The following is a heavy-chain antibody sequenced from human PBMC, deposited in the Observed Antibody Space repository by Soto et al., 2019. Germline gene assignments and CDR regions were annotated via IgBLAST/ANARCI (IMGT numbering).Heavy chain of an antibody. CDR2: IYYSGST. CDR1: GGSVSSGSYY. V-gene: IGHV4-61*01. CDR3: ARGNCSGGSCYLSRYYFDY. Sequence: SETLSLTCTVSGGSVSSGSYYWSWIRQPPGKGLEWIGYIYYSGSTNYNPSLKSRVTISVDTSKNQFSLKLSSVTAADTAVYYCARGNCSGGSCYLSRYYFDYWGQGTLVTVSS. D-gene: IGHD2-15*01. J-gene: IGHJ4*02.